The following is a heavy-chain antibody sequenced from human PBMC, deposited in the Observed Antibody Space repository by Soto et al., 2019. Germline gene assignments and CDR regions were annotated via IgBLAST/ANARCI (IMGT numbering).Heavy chain of an antibody. V-gene: IGHV1-2*04. D-gene: IGHD3-3*01. CDR3: ARDEVPFYDFWSGYRNVYYYYGMDV. CDR2: IIPNSGST. Sequence: MSWVRHDPGQGLEWMGGIIPNSGSTNYAQKFQGWVTMTRDTSISTAYMELSRLRSDDTAVYYCARDEVPFYDFWSGYRNVYYYYGMDVWGQGTTVTVSS. J-gene: IGHJ6*02.